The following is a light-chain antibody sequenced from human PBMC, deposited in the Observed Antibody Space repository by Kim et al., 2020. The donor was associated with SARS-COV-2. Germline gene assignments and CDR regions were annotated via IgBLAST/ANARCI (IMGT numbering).Light chain of an antibody. J-gene: IGLJ1*01. V-gene: IGLV3-21*04. CDR3: QVWDSSSGHYV. CDR1: NIGRKS. Sequence: APGETARSTCEGNNIGRKSVHWYQQKPGQAPVLVIYYDTERPSGIPERLSGSNSGNTATVTISRVEAGDEADYFCQVWDSSSGHYVFGTGTQLTVL. CDR2: YDT.